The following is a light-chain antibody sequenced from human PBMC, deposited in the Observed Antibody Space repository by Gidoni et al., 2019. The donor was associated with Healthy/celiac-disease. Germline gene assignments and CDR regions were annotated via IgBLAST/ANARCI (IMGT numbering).Light chain of an antibody. V-gene: IGKV4-1*01. CDR3: QQYYSTPRT. Sequence: DIVMTQSPDSLAVSLGERATINCKSSQSVLYSSNNKNYLAWYQQKPGQPPKLLIYWASTRESGVPDRVSGSGSGTDFTLTISSLQAEDVAVYYCQQYYSTPRTFGGXTKVEIK. CDR1: QSVLYSSNNKNY. J-gene: IGKJ4*01. CDR2: WAS.